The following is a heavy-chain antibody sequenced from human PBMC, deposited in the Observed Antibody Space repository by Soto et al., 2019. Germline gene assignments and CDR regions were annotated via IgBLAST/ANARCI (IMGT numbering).Heavy chain of an antibody. CDR2: INAGNGNT. CDR3: ARVPNCDSSGCYSYFDL. CDR1: GYTFTSYA. J-gene: IGHJ4*02. V-gene: IGHV1-3*01. Sequence: ASVKVSCKASGYTFTSYAMHWVRQAPGQRLEWMGWINAGNGNTKYSQKFQGRVTITRDTSASTAYMELNSLRADDTAVYYCARVPNCDSSGCYSYFDLWGQGALVTVSS. D-gene: IGHD3-22*01.